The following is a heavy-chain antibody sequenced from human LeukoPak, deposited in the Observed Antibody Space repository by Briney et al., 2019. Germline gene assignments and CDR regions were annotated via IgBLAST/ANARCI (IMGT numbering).Heavy chain of an antibody. Sequence: GASVKVSCKASGYTFTSYDVNWVRQATGQGLEWMGWVNPNSGDTAYAQNFQGRVTMTRDTSINTAYMELSSLRSEDTAVYYYARGAWTSSFDYWGQGTLVTVSS. CDR2: VNPNSGDT. CDR1: GYTFTSYD. V-gene: IGHV1-8*01. D-gene: IGHD6-6*01. CDR3: ARGAWTSSFDY. J-gene: IGHJ4*02.